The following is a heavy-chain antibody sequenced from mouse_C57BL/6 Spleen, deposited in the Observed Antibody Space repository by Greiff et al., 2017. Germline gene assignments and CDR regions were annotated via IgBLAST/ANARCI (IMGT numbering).Heavy chain of an antibody. V-gene: IGHV1-50*01. D-gene: IGHD3-2*02. CDR2: LDPSDSYT. J-gene: IGHJ4*01. CDR3: ARGGAQATYAVDY. Sequence: QVQLQQPGAELVKPGASVKLSCKASGYTFTSYWMQWVKQRPGQGLEWIGELDPSDSYTNYNQKFQGKATLTVDTSSSTAYMPLSSLTSEDSAVYYCARGGAQATYAVDYWGQGTSVTVSS. CDR1: GYTFTSYW.